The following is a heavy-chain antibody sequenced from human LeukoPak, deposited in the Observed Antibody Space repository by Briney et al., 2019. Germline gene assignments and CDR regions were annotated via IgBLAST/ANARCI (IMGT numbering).Heavy chain of an antibody. D-gene: IGHD4-17*01. Sequence: PGRSLRLSCAASGFTFDDYAMHWVRQAPGKGLEWVSGISWNSGSIGYADSVKGRFTISRDNAKNSLYLQMNSLRAEDMALYYCAKDLYGDYGEYYFDYWGQGTLVTVSS. V-gene: IGHV3-9*03. CDR1: GFTFDDYA. CDR3: AKDLYGDYGEYYFDY. CDR2: ISWNSGSI. J-gene: IGHJ4*02.